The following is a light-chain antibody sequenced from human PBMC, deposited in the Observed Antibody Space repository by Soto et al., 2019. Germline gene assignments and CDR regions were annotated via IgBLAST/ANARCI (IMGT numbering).Light chain of an antibody. V-gene: IGKV1-8*01. CDR3: QQYNNWPQYT. Sequence: AIRMTQSPSSLSASTGDRVTITCRASQGISSYLAWYQQKPGKAPKLLIYAASTLQSGVPSRFSGSGSGTDFTLTISCLQSEDFATYYCQQYNNWPQYTFGQGTKLEIK. CDR2: AAS. CDR1: QGISSY. J-gene: IGKJ2*01.